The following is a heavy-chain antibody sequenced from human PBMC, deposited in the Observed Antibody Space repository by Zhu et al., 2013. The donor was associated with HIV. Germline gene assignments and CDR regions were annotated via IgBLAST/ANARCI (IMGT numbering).Heavy chain of an antibody. CDR1: GYTFTRYA. Sequence: QVQLVQSGAEVKKSGASVKVACKASGYTFTRYAIHWVRQAPGQRLEWMGWINAGNGNTKYSQKFQDRITITRDTSASTAYVEMNSLSSEDTAVYYCVASYGPGGNSYYYYYGMDVWGQGTTVTVSS. CDR3: VASYGPGGNSYYYYYGMDV. CDR2: INAGNGNT. V-gene: IGHV1-3*01. J-gene: IGHJ6*02. D-gene: IGHD3-16*01.